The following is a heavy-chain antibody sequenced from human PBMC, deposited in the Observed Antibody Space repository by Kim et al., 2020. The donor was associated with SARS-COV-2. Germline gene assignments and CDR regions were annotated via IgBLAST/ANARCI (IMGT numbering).Heavy chain of an antibody. D-gene: IGHD6-13*01. Sequence: GESLKISCKGSGYSFTSYWIGWVRQMPGKGLEWMGIIYPGDSDTRYSPSFQGQVTISADKSISTAYLQWSSLKASDTAMYYCARLWYSSSWGSTNFDYWGQGTLVTVSS. CDR3: ARLWYSSSWGSTNFDY. CDR1: GYSFTSYW. CDR2: IYPGDSDT. V-gene: IGHV5-51*01. J-gene: IGHJ4*02.